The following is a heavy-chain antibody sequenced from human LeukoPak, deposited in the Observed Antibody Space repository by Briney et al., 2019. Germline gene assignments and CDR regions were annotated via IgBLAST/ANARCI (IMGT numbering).Heavy chain of an antibody. D-gene: IGHD2-2*01. CDR2: IKQDGSEK. J-gene: IGHJ3*02. Sequence: GGSLRLSCAASGFTFSSYWMSWVRQAPGKGLEWVANIKQDGSEKYYVDSGKGRFTISRDNAKNSLYLQLNSLRAEDTAVYYCARGWRGSRQYCSSTSCHNPKNAFDIWGQGTMVTVSS. CDR1: GFTFSSYW. CDR3: ARGWRGSRQYCSSTSCHNPKNAFDI. V-gene: IGHV3-7*03.